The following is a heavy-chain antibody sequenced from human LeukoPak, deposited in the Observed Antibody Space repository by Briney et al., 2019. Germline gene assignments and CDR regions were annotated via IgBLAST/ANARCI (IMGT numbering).Heavy chain of an antibody. J-gene: IGHJ6*01. D-gene: IGHD3-10*01. CDR1: GYSFTDYW. Sequence: GESLKISCEASGYSFTDYWIGWVRQVPGEGLEWIGIIYPADSDTRNTPSFQGQDNISADKSIRTAYLQWSSLRASDTAMYYCARSGQLRWFGEARRPYYYGMDVWGQGTAVTVSS. CDR3: ARSGQLRWFGEARRPYYYGMDV. CDR2: IYPADSDT. V-gene: IGHV5-51*01.